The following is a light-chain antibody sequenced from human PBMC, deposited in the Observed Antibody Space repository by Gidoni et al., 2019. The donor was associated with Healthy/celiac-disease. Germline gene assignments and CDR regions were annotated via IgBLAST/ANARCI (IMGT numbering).Light chain of an antibody. V-gene: IGKV4-1*01. Sequence: IVMTQSPDSLAVSLGERATINCKSSQSVLYSSNNKNYLAWYQQKPGQPPKLLIYWASTRESGVPDRFSGSGSGTDFTLTISSLQAEDVAVYYCQQYDSTPCSFGQGTKLEIK. CDR2: WAS. J-gene: IGKJ2*04. CDR3: QQYDSTPCS. CDR1: QSVLYSSNNKNY.